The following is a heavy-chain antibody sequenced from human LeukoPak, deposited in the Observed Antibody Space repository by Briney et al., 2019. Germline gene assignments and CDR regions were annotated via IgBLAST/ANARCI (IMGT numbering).Heavy chain of an antibody. J-gene: IGHJ6*03. CDR1: GFIFSNSG. Sequence: GGSLRLSCAASGFIFSNSGMSWVRQPPGKGPEWVSAIGGSAGSTYYADSVKGRFTISRDNSKNTLYLQMNSLRAEDTAVYYCAKQGNDFWSGYSTYYYYYMDVWGKGTTVTVSS. CDR3: AKQGNDFWSGYSTYYYYYMDV. V-gene: IGHV3-23*01. D-gene: IGHD3-3*01. CDR2: IGGSAGST.